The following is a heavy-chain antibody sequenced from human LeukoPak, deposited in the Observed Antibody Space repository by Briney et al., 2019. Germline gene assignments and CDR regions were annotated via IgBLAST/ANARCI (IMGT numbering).Heavy chain of an antibody. CDR3: ATDRGLSYFDY. D-gene: IGHD6-25*01. V-gene: IGHV3-64*04. CDR2: ISSNGGST. Sequence: PGESLRLSCSASGFTFSSYAMHWVRQAPGKGLEYVSAISSNGGSTYYADSVKGRFTISRDNSKNTLYLQMNSLGAEDTAVYYCATDRGLSYFDYWGQGTLVTVSS. CDR1: GFTFSSYA. J-gene: IGHJ4*02.